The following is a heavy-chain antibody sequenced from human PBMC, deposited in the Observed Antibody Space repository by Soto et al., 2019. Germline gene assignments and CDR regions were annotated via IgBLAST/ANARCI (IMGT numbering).Heavy chain of an antibody. CDR1: GDTFTSYD. Sequence: QVQLVQSGAEVKKPGASVKVSCKASGDTFTSYDVNWVRQATGLGLEWRGWMNANSGNTGYAQKFQGRVTITRNTYISTAYMELSSLRSEDTAVYYCATEVVGAGRAWGQGTQATVSS. D-gene: IGHD1-26*01. CDR2: MNANSGNT. CDR3: ATEVVGAGRA. J-gene: IGHJ4*02. V-gene: IGHV1-8*01.